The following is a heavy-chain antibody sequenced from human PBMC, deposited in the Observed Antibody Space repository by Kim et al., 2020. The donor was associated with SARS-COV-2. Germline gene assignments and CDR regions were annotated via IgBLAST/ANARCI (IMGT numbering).Heavy chain of an antibody. Sequence: SETLSLTCTVSGGSINNYYWSWIRQPPGKGLEWIGFIYYTGSTNYNPSLKSRVTISLDTATNQFSLILSSVTAADTAVYYCARDGCTNGVCFSYFDYWGQGTLVTASS. CDR3: ARDGCTNGVCFSYFDY. D-gene: IGHD2-8*01. J-gene: IGHJ4*02. CDR1: GGSINNYY. CDR2: IYYTGST. V-gene: IGHV4-59*13.